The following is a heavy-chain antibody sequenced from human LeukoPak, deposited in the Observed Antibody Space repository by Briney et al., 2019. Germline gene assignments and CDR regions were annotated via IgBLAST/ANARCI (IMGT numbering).Heavy chain of an antibody. V-gene: IGHV3-21*01. CDR1: GFTFSTYS. Sequence: GGSLRLSCAASGFTFSTYSMDWVRQAPGQGLEWDASISSGSSYIYYADSVKGRFTISRDNAKNSLYLQMNSLRAEDTAVYYCVRSMATITFSFDYWGQGTLVTVSS. CDR3: VRSMATITFSFDY. J-gene: IGHJ4*02. CDR2: ISSGSSYI. D-gene: IGHD5-24*01.